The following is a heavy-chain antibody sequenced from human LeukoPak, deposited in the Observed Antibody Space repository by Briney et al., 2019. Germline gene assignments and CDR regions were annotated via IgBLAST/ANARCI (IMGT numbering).Heavy chain of an antibody. CDR1: GYSVSSGYY. V-gene: IGHV4-38-2*01. CDR2: IYDLGCT. CDR3: ARSFRGSSGYDSAREIFDY. Sequence: SETLSLTCAVSGYSVSSGYYGGWIRQPPGKGMERIGSIYDLGCTFYNPSLKIRVTISLATSKPQFSLKLSSVTAADTAVYYCARSFRGSSGYDSAREIFDYWGQGTLVTVSS. J-gene: IGHJ4*02. D-gene: IGHD5-12*01.